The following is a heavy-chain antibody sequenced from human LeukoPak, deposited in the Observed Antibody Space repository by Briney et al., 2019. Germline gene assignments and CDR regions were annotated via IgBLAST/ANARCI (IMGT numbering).Heavy chain of an antibody. V-gene: IGHV4-59*01. CDR3: ARYDILTGSFDY. D-gene: IGHD3-9*01. CDR2: IYYSGST. J-gene: IGHJ4*02. Sequence: SETLCLSCTVSGGSISSYYWSWIRQPPGRGLEWIGYIYYSGSTNYNPSLKSRVTISVDMSKNQFSLKLSSVTAADTAVYYCARYDILTGSFDYWGQGTLVTVSS. CDR1: GGSISSYY.